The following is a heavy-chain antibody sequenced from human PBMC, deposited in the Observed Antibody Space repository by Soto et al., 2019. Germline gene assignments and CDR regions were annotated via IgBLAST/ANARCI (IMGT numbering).Heavy chain of an antibody. D-gene: IGHD3-3*01. Sequence: GGSLRLSCAASGFTFSGYGMHWVRQAPGKGLEWVAVIWYDGSNKYYADSVKGRFTISRDNSKNTLYLQMNSLRAEDTAVYYCARDSRDFWSGCLFDPWGQGTLVTVSS. CDR2: IWYDGSNK. J-gene: IGHJ5*02. CDR1: GFTFSGYG. V-gene: IGHV3-33*01. CDR3: ARDSRDFWSGCLFDP.